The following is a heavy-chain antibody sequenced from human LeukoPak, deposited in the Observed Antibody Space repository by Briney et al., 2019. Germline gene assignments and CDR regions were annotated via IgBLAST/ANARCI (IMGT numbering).Heavy chain of an antibody. V-gene: IGHV1-69*04. CDR2: IIPILGIA. CDR1: GYTFTGYH. J-gene: IGHJ4*02. Sequence: SVKVSCKASGYTFTGYHMHWVRQAPGQGLEWMGRIIPILGIANYAQKFQGRVTITADKSTSTAYMELSSLRSEDTAVYYCARGLTAIGFDYWGQGTLVTVSS. D-gene: IGHD5-18*01. CDR3: ARGLTAIGFDY.